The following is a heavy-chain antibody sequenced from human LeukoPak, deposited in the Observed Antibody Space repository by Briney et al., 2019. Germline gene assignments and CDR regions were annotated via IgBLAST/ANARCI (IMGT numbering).Heavy chain of an antibody. CDR2: INHSGST. V-gene: IGHV4-34*01. Sequence: PSETLSLTCAVYGGSFSGYYWSWIRQPLGKGLEWIGEINHSGSTNYNPSLKSRVTISVDTSKNQFSLKLSSVTAADTAVYYCARGNFQQYYFDYWGQGTLVTVSS. D-gene: IGHD4-11*01. CDR1: GGSFSGYY. CDR3: ARGNFQQYYFDY. J-gene: IGHJ4*02.